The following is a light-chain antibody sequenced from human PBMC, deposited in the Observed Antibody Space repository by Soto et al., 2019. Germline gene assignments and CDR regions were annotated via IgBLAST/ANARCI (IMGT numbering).Light chain of an antibody. Sequence: QSVLTQPASVSGSPGQSITISCTGTSSDIGAHNYVSWYQQHPGKAPKLMIYEATNRPSGVSNRFSASKSGNTASLTISGLQAEDEADYYCSSYRSSNTWVFGGGTKLTVL. CDR3: SSYRSSNTWV. V-gene: IGLV2-14*01. CDR2: EAT. J-gene: IGLJ3*02. CDR1: SSDIGAHNY.